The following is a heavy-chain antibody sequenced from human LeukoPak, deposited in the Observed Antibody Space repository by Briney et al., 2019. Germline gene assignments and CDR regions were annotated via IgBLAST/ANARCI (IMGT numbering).Heavy chain of an antibody. V-gene: IGHV4-31*03. CDR2: IYYSGST. D-gene: IGHD2-21*02. CDR1: GDSISSGGYY. CDR3: ARSAYCGGDCPKFFDC. Sequence: SETLSLTCTVSGDSISSGGYYWSWIRQPPGKGLEWIGYIYYSGSTYYNPSLKSRVTISLDTSKNQFSLKLSSVTAADTAVYYCARSAYCGGDCPKFFDCWGQGTLVTVSS. J-gene: IGHJ4*02.